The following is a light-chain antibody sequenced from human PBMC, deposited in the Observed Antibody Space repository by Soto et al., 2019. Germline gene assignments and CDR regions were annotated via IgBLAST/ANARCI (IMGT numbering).Light chain of an antibody. Sequence: DVACTQSPLSLPVTLGQPASISCSSSQSLVDSDGSTYLNWFQQRAGQSPRRLIYKVSKRDSGVPDRFSGSGSGTDFTLNISRVEAEDVGIYYCMQGTHWPWTFGQGTKVDIK. CDR2: KVS. CDR1: QSLVDSDGSTY. CDR3: MQGTHWPWT. V-gene: IGKV2-30*01. J-gene: IGKJ1*01.